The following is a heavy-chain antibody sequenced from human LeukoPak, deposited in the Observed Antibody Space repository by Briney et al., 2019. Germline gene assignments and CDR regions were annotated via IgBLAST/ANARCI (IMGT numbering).Heavy chain of an antibody. D-gene: IGHD6-13*01. J-gene: IGHJ3*02. Sequence: GGSLRLSCAASGFTFSSYGMHWVRQAPGKGLEWVAVISYDGSNKYYADSVKGRFTISRDNSKNTLYLQMNSPRAEDTAVYYCAKDGAHSSSWYFFTDAFDIWGQGTMVTVSS. CDR3: AKDGAHSSSWYFFTDAFDI. CDR1: GFTFSSYG. V-gene: IGHV3-30*18. CDR2: ISYDGSNK.